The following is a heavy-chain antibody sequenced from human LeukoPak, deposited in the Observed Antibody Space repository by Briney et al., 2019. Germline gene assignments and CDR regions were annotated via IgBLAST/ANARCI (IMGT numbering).Heavy chain of an antibody. Sequence: PGGSLRLSCAASGFTFSSYGMHWVRQAPGKGLEWVAFIRYDGSNKYYADSVKGRFTISRDNSKNTLYLQMNSLGAEDTAVYYCVKVRVPAAGGPADYWGQGTLVTVSS. CDR2: IRYDGSNK. J-gene: IGHJ4*02. D-gene: IGHD2-2*01. CDR3: VKVRVPAAGGPADY. CDR1: GFTFSSYG. V-gene: IGHV3-30*02.